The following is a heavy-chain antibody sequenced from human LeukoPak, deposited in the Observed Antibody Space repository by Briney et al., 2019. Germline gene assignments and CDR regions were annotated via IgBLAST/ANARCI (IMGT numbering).Heavy chain of an antibody. J-gene: IGHJ3*02. D-gene: IGHD2-15*01. CDR1: GGSFSGYY. V-gene: IGHV4-34*01. CDR3: ARYCSGGSCRRGDAFDI. Sequence: SETLSLTSAVYGGSFSGYYWSWIRQPPGKGLEWIGEINHSGSTNYNPSLKSRVTISVDTSKDQFSLKLSSVTAADTAVYYCARYCSGGSCRRGDAFDIWGQGTMVTVSS. CDR2: INHSGST.